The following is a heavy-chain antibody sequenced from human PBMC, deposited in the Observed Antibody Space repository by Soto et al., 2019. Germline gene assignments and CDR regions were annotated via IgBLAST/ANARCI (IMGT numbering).Heavy chain of an antibody. CDR3: ARDLGIAARFGY. V-gene: IGHV6-1*01. Sequence: PXQTLSLTCAISGYSVSSNSAAWNLIRQSPSRGLEWLGRTYYRSKWYNDYAVSVKSRITTNPDTSKNQFSLQLNSVTPEDTAVYYCARDLGIAARFGYWGQGTLVTVSS. CDR2: TYYRSKWYN. D-gene: IGHD6-6*01. CDR1: GYSVSSNSAA. J-gene: IGHJ4*02.